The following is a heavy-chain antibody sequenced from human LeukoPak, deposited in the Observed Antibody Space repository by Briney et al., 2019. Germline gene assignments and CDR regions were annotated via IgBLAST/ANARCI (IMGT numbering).Heavy chain of an antibody. CDR3: ARNGIDSSGYYYVKRHYYYYYMDV. CDR1: GFTFDDYG. D-gene: IGHD3-22*01. J-gene: IGHJ6*03. V-gene: IGHV3-20*04. CDR2: INWNGGST. Sequence: GGSLRLFCAVSGFTFDDYGMIWVRQAPGKGLEWGSGINWNGGSTGYADSVKGRFTISRDNAKNSLYLQMNSLRAEDTALYYCARNGIDSSGYYYVKRHYYYYYMDVWGKGTTVSVSS.